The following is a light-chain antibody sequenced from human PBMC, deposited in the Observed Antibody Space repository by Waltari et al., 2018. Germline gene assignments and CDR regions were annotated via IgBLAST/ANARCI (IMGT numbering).Light chain of an antibody. CDR2: GSS. V-gene: IGKV3-20*01. CDR1: QSISSSS. J-gene: IGKJ1*01. CDR3: QHYGTSPKT. Sequence: ELVLTQSPVTLSLSPGEGATLSCRASQSISSSSLAWYQQKPGQAPRLLIYGSSSRATGIPDRFSGSGSGTDFTLTISRLEPEDFAVYYCQHYGTSPKTFGQGTKVEIK.